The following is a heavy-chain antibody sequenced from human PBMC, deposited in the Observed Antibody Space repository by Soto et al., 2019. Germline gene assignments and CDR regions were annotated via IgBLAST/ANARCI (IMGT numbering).Heavy chain of an antibody. J-gene: IGHJ4*02. CDR1: GGSFSGYY. CDR2: INHSGST. D-gene: IGHD6-13*01. Sequence: QVQLQQWGAGLLKPSETLSLTCAVYGGSFSGYYWSWIRQPPGKGLEWIGEINHSGSTNYNPSLKSRVTISVDTSKNQFSLKLSSVTAADTAVYYCARLSGSSSWYGYYYFDYWGQGTLVTVSS. V-gene: IGHV4-34*01. CDR3: ARLSGSSSWYGYYYFDY.